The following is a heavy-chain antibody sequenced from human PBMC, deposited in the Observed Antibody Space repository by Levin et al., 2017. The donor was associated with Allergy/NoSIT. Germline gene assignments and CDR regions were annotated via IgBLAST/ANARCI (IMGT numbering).Heavy chain of an antibody. D-gene: IGHD4-17*01. CDR3: ARVPQGDYGDYYFDY. Sequence: GESLKISCAASGFTFSDYYMSWVRQAPGKGLEWVSYISGPSYTNYADSVKGRFTISRDNAKNSLYLQINSLRAEDTAVYYCARVPQGDYGDYYFDYWGQGTLVTVSS. CDR2: ISGPSYT. V-gene: IGHV3-11*05. CDR1: GFTFSDYY. J-gene: IGHJ4*02.